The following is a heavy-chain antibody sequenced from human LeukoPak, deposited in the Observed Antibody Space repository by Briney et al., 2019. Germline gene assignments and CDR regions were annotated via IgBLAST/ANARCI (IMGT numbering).Heavy chain of an antibody. D-gene: IGHD3-9*01. J-gene: IGHJ3*02. Sequence: PSETLSLTCTVSGGSISSYYWSWIRQPPGKGLEWIGYIYYSGSTNYNPSLKSRVTISVDTSKNQFSLKLSSVTAADTAVYYCAGSVLRYFDAFDIWGQGTMVTVSS. CDR3: AGSVLRYFDAFDI. CDR1: GGSISSYY. CDR2: IYYSGST. V-gene: IGHV4-59*01.